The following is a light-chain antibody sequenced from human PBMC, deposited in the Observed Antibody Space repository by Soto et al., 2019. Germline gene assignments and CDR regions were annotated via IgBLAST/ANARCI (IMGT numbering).Light chain of an antibody. CDR3: QQSYSAPFT. CDR1: QSISNY. CDR2: AAS. V-gene: IGKV1-39*01. J-gene: IGKJ3*01. Sequence: DIPMTQSPSSLSASVGDRVTITCRASQSISNYLNWYQQKPGKAPNLLIFAASSLQSGVPSRFSGSGSGTDFTLTINSLQPEDFAAYFCQQSYSAPFTFGPGTKVDIK.